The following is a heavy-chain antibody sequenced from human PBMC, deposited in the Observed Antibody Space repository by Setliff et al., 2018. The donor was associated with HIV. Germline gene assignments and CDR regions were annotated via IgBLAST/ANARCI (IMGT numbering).Heavy chain of an antibody. CDR3: ATPKLSLTYYYDSSGWEDAFDI. J-gene: IGHJ3*02. V-gene: IGHV1-69*05. Sequence: ASVKVSCKASGGTFSSYAISRVRQAPGQGLEWMGGIIPIFGTANYAQKFQGRVTITTDESTSTAYMELSSLRSEDTAVYYCATPKLSLTYYYDSSGWEDAFDIWGQGTMVTVSS. CDR1: GGTFSSYA. D-gene: IGHD3-22*01. CDR2: IIPIFGTA.